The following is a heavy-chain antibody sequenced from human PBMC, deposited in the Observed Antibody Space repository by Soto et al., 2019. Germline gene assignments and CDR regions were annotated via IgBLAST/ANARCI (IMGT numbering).Heavy chain of an antibody. CDR2: IWYDGSNK. CDR3: ARDLLTTVTTFDY. V-gene: IGHV3-33*01. Sequence: PGGSLRLSCAASGFTFSSYGMHWVRQAPGKGLEWVAVIWYDGSNKYYADSVKGRFTISRDNSKNTLYLQMNSLRAEDTAVYYCARDLLTTVTTFDYWGQGTLVTVSS. J-gene: IGHJ4*02. CDR1: GFTFSSYG. D-gene: IGHD4-17*01.